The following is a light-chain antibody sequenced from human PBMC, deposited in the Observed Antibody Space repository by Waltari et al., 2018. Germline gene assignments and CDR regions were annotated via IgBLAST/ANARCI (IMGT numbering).Light chain of an antibody. CDR3: QQRYNWPVT. CDR2: DAS. J-gene: IGKJ4*01. CDR1: QGLITY. Sequence: EIVLTHSPATLSLSPGRRATLSCRASQGLITYLAWYQQKPGQAPRLLIYDASNRATGIPARFSGSGSGTDFTLTISSLEPEDFAVYYCQQRYNWPVTFGGGTKVEIK. V-gene: IGKV3-11*01.